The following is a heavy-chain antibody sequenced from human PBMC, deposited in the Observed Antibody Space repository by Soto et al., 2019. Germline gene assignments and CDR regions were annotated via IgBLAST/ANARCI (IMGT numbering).Heavy chain of an antibody. CDR3: ARGLGSYPAYAIGD. CDR2: INDSGST. Sequence: PSETLSLTCAVSGGSFSGYFWSLIRQPPGKGLEWIGEINDSGSTNYNPSLTSRVTISVDTSKNQFSLKVSSVTAADTAVYYCARGLGSYPAYAIGDWGQGTLVTVSS. D-gene: IGHD2-21*01. J-gene: IGHJ4*02. V-gene: IGHV4-34*01. CDR1: GGSFSGYF.